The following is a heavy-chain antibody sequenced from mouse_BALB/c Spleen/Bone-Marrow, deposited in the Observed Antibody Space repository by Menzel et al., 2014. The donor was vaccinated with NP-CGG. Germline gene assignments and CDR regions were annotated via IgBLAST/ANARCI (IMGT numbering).Heavy chain of an antibody. V-gene: IGHV5-17*02. D-gene: IGHD1-2*01. CDR2: ISSGSNNI. CDR1: GFTFSTFG. J-gene: IGHJ4*01. CDR3: VRRERIHLYGYGAMDY. Sequence: EVQGVESGGGLVQPGGSRKLSCAASGFTFSTFGMHWVRQAPEKRLEWVAYISSGSNNIYYADTVKGRFTISRDNPKNALFLKMLNLKSENTAMYYCVRRERIHLYGYGAMDYWGPGTSVTVSS.